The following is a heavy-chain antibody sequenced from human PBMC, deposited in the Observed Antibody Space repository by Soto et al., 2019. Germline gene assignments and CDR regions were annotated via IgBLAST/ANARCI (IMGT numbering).Heavy chain of an antibody. CDR2: IIPLLGIA. CDR3: ASQGGVTYYCYGMDV. Sequence: QVQLVQSGAEVKKPGSSVKVSCKASGGTFSSYTISWVRQAPGQGLEWMGRIIPLLGIANYAQKFQGRVTITADKSTSTAYMERGSLRSEDAAVDYCASQGGVTYYCYGMDVWGQGTTVTVSS. J-gene: IGHJ6*02. V-gene: IGHV1-69*02. CDR1: GGTFSSYT. D-gene: IGHD6-25*01.